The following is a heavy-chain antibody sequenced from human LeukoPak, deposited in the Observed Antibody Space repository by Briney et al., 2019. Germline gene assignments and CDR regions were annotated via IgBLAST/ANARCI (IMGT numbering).Heavy chain of an antibody. CDR3: AKDAQRGFDYSNSLEY. CDR2: IWNDGSNN. Sequence: PERSLRLSCAASGFTFSHYGMHWVRQAPGKGLEWVAVIWNDGSNNYYADPVKGRFTISRDNSKNTLYLQMNSLRAEDTAVYYCAKDAQRGFDYSNSLEYWGQGTLVTVSS. CDR1: GFTFSHYG. J-gene: IGHJ4*02. D-gene: IGHD4-11*01. V-gene: IGHV3-33*06.